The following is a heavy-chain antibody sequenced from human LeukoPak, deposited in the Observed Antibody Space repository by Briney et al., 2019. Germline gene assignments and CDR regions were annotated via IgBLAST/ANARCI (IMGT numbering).Heavy chain of an antibody. V-gene: IGHV4-59*08. J-gene: IGHJ4*02. CDR1: GGSISSYY. D-gene: IGHD1-26*01. CDR2: IYYSGST. CDR3: ARQVGLGRIDY. Sequence: SETLSLTCTVSGGSISSYYWSWLRQPPGKGLEWIGYIYYSGSTNYNPSLKSRVTISVDTSKNQFSLKLSSVTAADTAVYYCARQVGLGRIDYWGQGTLVTVSS.